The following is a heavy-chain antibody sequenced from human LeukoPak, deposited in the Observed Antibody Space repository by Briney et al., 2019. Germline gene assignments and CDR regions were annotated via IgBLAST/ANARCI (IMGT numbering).Heavy chain of an antibody. D-gene: IGHD6-19*01. J-gene: IGHJ6*03. CDR1: GGSISSSSYY. CDR3: ARDKRPEGAVGYYMDV. Sequence: PSETLSLTCTVSGGSISSSSYYWGWIRQPPGQGLEWIGSIYYSGSTNYNPSLKSRVTISVDTSKNQFSLKLSSVTAADTAVYYCARDKRPEGAVGYYMDVWGKGTTVTVSS. V-gene: IGHV4-39*07. CDR2: IYYSGST.